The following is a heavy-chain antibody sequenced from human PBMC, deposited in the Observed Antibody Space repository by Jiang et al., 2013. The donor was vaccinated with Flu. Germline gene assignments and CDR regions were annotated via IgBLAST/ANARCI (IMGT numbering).Heavy chain of an antibody. J-gene: IGHJ3*02. Sequence: GAEVKKPGSSVKVSCKASGSTVSSFTITWVRQAPGQGLEWVGVIVPIFGTTKYAQKFQGGVTITADESTGTAYMELSSLRPEDTAVYYCARSVTRADAFXIWGQGTMITVSS. CDR2: IVPIFGTT. CDR1: GSTVSSFT. V-gene: IGHV1-69*01. D-gene: IGHD3-16*02. CDR3: ARSVTRADAFXI.